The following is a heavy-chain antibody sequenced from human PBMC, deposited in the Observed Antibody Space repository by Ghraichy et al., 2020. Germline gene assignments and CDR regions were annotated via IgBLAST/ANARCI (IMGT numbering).Heavy chain of an antibody. V-gene: IGHV1-18*01. D-gene: IGHD6-13*01. CDR1: GYTFTGFG. CDR2: ISPYDGKT. CDR3: ARDSTSSWYRY. J-gene: IGHJ4*02. Sequence: ASVKVSCKASGYTFTGFGVSWVRQAPGQGLEWMGWISPYDGKTNYAQKLQGRVTMTTDTSTSTAYMELRGLRSDDTAVYYCARDSTSSWYRYWGQGTLVTVSS.